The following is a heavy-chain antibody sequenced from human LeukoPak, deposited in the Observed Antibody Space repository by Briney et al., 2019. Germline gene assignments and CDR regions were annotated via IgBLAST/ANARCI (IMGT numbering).Heavy chain of an antibody. Sequence: PGESLKISCQGSGYTFTSCWIAWVRQMPGEGLEWMGIIYPGDSDTRYSPSFQGQATISADKSISTAFLQWSSLKASDSAMYYCASLRSYSDAFDIWGQGTMVTVSS. D-gene: IGHD2-21*01. V-gene: IGHV5-51*01. CDR2: IYPGDSDT. CDR1: GYTFTSCW. CDR3: ASLRSYSDAFDI. J-gene: IGHJ3*02.